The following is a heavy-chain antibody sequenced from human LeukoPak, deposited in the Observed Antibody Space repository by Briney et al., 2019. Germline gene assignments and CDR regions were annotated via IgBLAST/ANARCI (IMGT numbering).Heavy chain of an antibody. J-gene: IGHJ3*02. CDR1: RFTFSNHW. Sequence: GGSLRLSCAASRFTFSNHWMSWVRQAPGKGLEWVANIKPDGSDQYYVDSVWGRFTISRDNAKNSLYLQMSSLRVEDTAVYYCARDFDGFDIWGHGTLVTVSS. CDR3: ARDFDGFDI. V-gene: IGHV3-7*04. CDR2: IKPDGSDQ.